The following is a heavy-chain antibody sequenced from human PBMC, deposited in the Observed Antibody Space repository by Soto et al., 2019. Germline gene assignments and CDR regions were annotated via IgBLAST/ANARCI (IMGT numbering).Heavy chain of an antibody. V-gene: IGHV1-18*01. J-gene: IGHJ5*02. CDR2: ISAYNGNT. CDR1: GYTFTSYG. Sequence: QVQLVQSGAEVKKPGPSVKVSCKDSGYTFTSYGISWARHAPGQGHEWMGWISAYNGNTNYAQQLEGRITMTTNTSRCTGYMELRSLRSDLTGVYYWARAPRSSWYAPWSQGTLVTFAS. D-gene: IGHD6-13*01. CDR3: ARAPRSSWYAP.